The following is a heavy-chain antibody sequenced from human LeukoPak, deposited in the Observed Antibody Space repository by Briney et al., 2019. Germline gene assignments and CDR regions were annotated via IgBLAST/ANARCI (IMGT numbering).Heavy chain of an antibody. CDR2: IYHSGST. CDR1: GGSISSSNW. D-gene: IGHD2-8*01. J-gene: IGHJ4*02. Sequence: SETLSLTCAVSGGSISSSNWWSWVRQPPGKGLEWIGEIYHSGSTNYNPSLKSRVTISVDKSKNQFSLKLSSATAADTAVYYCARGLAGYCTNGVCYYFDYWGQGTLVTVSS. V-gene: IGHV4-4*02. CDR3: ARGLAGYCTNGVCYYFDY.